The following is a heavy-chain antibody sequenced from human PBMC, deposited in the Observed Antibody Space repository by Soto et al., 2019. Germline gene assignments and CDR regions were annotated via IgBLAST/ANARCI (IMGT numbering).Heavy chain of an antibody. CDR3: ARGGYYYDSSGYYSYYFDY. CDR1: GFTFSSYA. J-gene: IGHJ4*02. CDR2: ISYDGSNK. D-gene: IGHD3-22*01. V-gene: IGHV3-30-3*01. Sequence: GGSLRLSCAASGFTFSSYAMHWVRQAPGKGLEWVAVISYDGSNKYYADSVKGRFTISRDNSKNTLYLQMNSLRAEDTAVYYCARGGYYYDSSGYYSYYFDYWGQGTLVTVSS.